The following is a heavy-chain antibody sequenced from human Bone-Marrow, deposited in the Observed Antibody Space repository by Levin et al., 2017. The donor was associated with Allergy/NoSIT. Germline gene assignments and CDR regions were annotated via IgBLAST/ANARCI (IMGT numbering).Heavy chain of an antibody. Sequence: SVKVSCKASGGTFSTYGLTWVRQAPGQGPEWVGGIIPTITTAYYARKILGRVTITADESTSTAYMELTSLRSEDTAMYYCAISPLGVPPAFEIWGQGTMVTVSS. V-gene: IGHV1-69*13. CDR1: GGTFSTYG. D-gene: IGHD3-3*01. CDR2: IIPTITTA. CDR3: AISPLGVPPAFEI. J-gene: IGHJ3*02.